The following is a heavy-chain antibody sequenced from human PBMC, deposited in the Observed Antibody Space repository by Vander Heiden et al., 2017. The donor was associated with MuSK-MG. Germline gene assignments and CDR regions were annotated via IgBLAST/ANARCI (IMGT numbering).Heavy chain of an antibody. CDR1: GFPFSSYA. CDR2: ISGSGGST. V-gene: IGHV3-23*01. D-gene: IGHD6-13*01. Sequence: EVQLLESGGGLVQPGGSLRLSCAASGFPFSSYAMSWVRQAPGKGLEWVSAISGSGGSTYYADSVKGRFTISRDNSKNTLYLQMNSLRAEDTAVYYCAKAHYSSSWSNLFDCWGQGTLVTVSS. J-gene: IGHJ4*02. CDR3: AKAHYSSSWSNLFDC.